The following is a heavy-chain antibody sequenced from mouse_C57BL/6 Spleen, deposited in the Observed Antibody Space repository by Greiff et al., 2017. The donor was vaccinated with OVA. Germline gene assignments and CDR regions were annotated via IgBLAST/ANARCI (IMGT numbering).Heavy chain of an antibody. V-gene: IGHV1-26*01. J-gene: IGHJ4*01. CDR2: INPNNGGT. CDR3: ARSSGYDYAMDY. CDR1: GYTFTDYY. D-gene: IGHD3-1*01. Sequence: EVQLQPSGPELVKPGASVQISCKASGYTFTDYYMNWVKQSHGQSLEWIGDINPNNGGTSDNQKFKGKATLTVDKSSSTAYMELRSLTSEDSAVYYCARSSGYDYAMDYWGQGTSVTVSS.